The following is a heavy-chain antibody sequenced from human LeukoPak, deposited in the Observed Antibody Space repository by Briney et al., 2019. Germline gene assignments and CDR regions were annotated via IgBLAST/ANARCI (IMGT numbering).Heavy chain of an antibody. CDR2: IYYSGST. CDR3: ARDLNVYYYDSSGYYY. D-gene: IGHD3-22*01. V-gene: IGHV4-39*07. J-gene: IGHJ4*02. Sequence: SETLSLTCTVSGGSISSSSYYWGWIRQPPGKGLEWIGSIYYSGSTYYNPSLKSRVTISVDTSKNQFSLKLSSVTAADTAVYYCARDLNVYYYDSSGYYYWGQGTLVTVSS. CDR1: GGSISSSSYY.